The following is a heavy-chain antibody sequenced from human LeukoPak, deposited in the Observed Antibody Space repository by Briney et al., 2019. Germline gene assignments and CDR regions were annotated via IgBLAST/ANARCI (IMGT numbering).Heavy chain of an antibody. CDR2: INTDGNIT. J-gene: IGHJ4*02. D-gene: IGHD1-26*01. Sequence: GGSLRLSCAASGFTFSSYWMHWVRQASGKGLVWVSRINTDGNITTYADSVKGRFTISRDNAKNALYLQINSLRADDTAVYYCAREFSGSSSRHFDYWGQGTLATVSS. CDR1: GFTFSSYW. V-gene: IGHV3-74*01. CDR3: AREFSGSSSRHFDY.